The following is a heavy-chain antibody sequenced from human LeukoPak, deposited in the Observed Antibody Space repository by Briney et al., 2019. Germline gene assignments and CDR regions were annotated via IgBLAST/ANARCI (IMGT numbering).Heavy chain of an antibody. CDR1: GFVFSRYA. Sequence: GGSLRLSCAASGFVFSRYALHWVRQAPGRGLEWVSGISHDDGSNKDYADSVKGRITISRDNSKSTVFLQMDSLRADDTAVYYCARRDGYKLDFWGQGTLITVSS. CDR3: ARRDGYKLDF. D-gene: IGHD5-24*01. V-gene: IGHV3-30*04. J-gene: IGHJ4*02. CDR2: ISHDDGSNK.